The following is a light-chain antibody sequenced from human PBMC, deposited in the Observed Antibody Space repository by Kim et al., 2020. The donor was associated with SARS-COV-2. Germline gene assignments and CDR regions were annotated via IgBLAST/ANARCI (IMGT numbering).Light chain of an antibody. J-gene: IGKJ1*01. V-gene: IGKV3-15*01. Sequence: SPGERATLSCRASQSVSSNLAWYQQKPGQSPRLLIYGASTRATGIPARFSGSGSGTGFTLTISSLQSEDFAVYYCQQYNDWPTWTFGQGTKVDIK. CDR1: QSVSSN. CDR2: GAS. CDR3: QQYNDWPTWT.